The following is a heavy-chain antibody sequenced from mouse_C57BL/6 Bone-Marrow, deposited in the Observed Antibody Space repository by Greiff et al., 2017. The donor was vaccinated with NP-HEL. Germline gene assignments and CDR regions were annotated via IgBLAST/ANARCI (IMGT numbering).Heavy chain of an antibody. V-gene: IGHV5-4*01. CDR1: GFTFSSYA. J-gene: IGHJ2*01. Sequence: EVQLVESGGGLVKPGGSLKLSCAASGFTFSSYAMSWVRQTPEKRLEWVATISDGGSYTYYPDNVKGRFTISRDNAKNHLYLQMSHLKSEDTAMYYCASSYYYGSRSYFDYWGQGTTLTVSS. CDR3: ASSYYYGSRSYFDY. CDR2: ISDGGSYT. D-gene: IGHD1-1*01.